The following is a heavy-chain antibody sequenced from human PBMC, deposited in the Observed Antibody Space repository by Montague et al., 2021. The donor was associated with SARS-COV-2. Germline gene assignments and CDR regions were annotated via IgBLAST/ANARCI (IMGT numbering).Heavy chain of an antibody. CDR2: IYYSGST. Sequence: SETLSLTCTVSGGSISSSSYYWGWIRQPPGKGLEWIGSIYYSGSTNYNPSLKSRATISVDTSKNQFSLKLSSVTAADTAVYYCAIPMVRGFSRAFDIWGQGTMVTVSS. J-gene: IGHJ3*02. D-gene: IGHD3-10*01. CDR1: GGSISSSSYY. V-gene: IGHV4-39*01. CDR3: AIPMVRGFSRAFDI.